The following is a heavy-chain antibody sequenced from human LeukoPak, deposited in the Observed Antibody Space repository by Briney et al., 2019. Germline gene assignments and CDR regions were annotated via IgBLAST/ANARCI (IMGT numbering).Heavy chain of an antibody. V-gene: IGHV3-30*18. CDR1: GFTFSSYG. CDR2: ISCDGSNK. Sequence: GRSLRLSCAASGFTFSSYGMHWVRQAPGKGLEWVAVISCDGSNKYYADSVKGRFTISRDNSKNTLYLQMSSLRAEDTAVYYCAKDHELYDFWSGYSSGFDYWGQGTLVTVSS. J-gene: IGHJ4*02. D-gene: IGHD3-3*01. CDR3: AKDHELYDFWSGYSSGFDY.